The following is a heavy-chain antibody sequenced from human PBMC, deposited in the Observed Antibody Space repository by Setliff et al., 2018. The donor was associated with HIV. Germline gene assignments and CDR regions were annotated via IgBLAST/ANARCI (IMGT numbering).Heavy chain of an antibody. Sequence: ETLSLTCSVSGDSIGTYYWNWIRQTPGKRLEWIGFFYYGGSTDYNPALKNRVAISVDTSKNQFSLRLSSVTAADRAVYYCARVWYNVDIVATIIAVAGRKGYFDYWGQGTLVTVSS. CDR3: ARVWYNVDIVATIIAVAGRKGYFDY. D-gene: IGHD5-12*01. CDR1: GDSIGTYY. CDR2: FYYGGST. V-gene: IGHV4-59*12. J-gene: IGHJ4*02.